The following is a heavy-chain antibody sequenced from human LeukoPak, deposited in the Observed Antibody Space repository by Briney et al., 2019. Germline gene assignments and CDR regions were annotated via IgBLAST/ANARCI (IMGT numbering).Heavy chain of an antibody. J-gene: IGHJ4*02. CDR3: ARENLGGSWVFDY. CDR2: IYYSGST. V-gene: IGHV4-59*01. D-gene: IGHD2-15*01. Sequence: PSETLSPTCTVSGGSISSYYWSWIRQPPGKGLEWIGYIYYSGSTNYNPSLKSRVTISVDTSKNQFSLKLSSVTAADTAVYYCARENLGGSWVFDYWGQGTLVTVSS. CDR1: GGSISSYY.